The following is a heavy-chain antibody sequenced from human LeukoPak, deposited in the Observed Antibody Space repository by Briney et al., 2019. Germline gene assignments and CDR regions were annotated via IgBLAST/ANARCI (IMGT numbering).Heavy chain of an antibody. D-gene: IGHD3-9*01. J-gene: IGHJ4*02. CDR2: ISAYNGHT. CDR3: ARGYVVVPLDF. CDR1: GYTFTGYY. V-gene: IGHV1-18*04. Sequence: ASVKVSCKASGYTFTGYYMHWVRQAPGQGLEWLGWISAYNGHTNYAQNFQGRVTMTTDTSTRTAYMELRSLRSDDTAVYYCARGYVVVPLDFWGQGTLVTVSS.